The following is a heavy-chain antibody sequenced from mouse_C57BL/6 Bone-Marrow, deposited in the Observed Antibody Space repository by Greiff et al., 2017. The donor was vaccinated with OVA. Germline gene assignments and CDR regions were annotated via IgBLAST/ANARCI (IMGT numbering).Heavy chain of an antibody. Sequence: VQLVESGPELVKPGASVKISCKASGYAFSSSWMNWVKQRPGQGLEWIARIYPGSGNTYYNEKFKGKATLTAEKSSSTAYMQLSSLTSEDSAVYFCARNYYGSPWFAYWGQGTLVTVSA. V-gene: IGHV1-76*01. CDR1: GYAFSSSW. CDR2: IYPGSGNT. J-gene: IGHJ3*01. CDR3: ARNYYGSPWFAY. D-gene: IGHD1-1*01.